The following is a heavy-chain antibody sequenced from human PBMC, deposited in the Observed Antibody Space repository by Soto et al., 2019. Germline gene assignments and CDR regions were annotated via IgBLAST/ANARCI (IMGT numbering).Heavy chain of an antibody. J-gene: IGHJ5*01. V-gene: IGHV1-8*01. CDR1: GYTFATYD. CDR3: ARGDGYNFNCLDS. D-gene: IGHD2-21*01. CDR2: MNPNSGNT. Sequence: QVQLVQSGAEVKTPGASVKVSCKASGYTFATYDINWVRQAPGQGLEWMGWMNPNSGNTGYAQKFQGRLTMTRDTALSVAHMELSSLRNKDTAVYYCARGDGYNFNCLDSWGQGTLVTVSA.